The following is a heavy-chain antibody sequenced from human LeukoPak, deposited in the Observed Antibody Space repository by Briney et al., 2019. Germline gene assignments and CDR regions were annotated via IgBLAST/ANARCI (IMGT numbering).Heavy chain of an antibody. Sequence: GGSLRLSCAASGFTFSTAWMLWVGQAPGKGLEGVATIKQDGSEKHYLDYVKGRFTISRDNDENSLYLEMNSLRAEDTAVYSCVRGRGWYLDLWGRGTQVTVSS. CDR1: GFTFSTAW. V-gene: IGHV3-7*04. J-gene: IGHJ2*01. CDR3: VRGRGWYLDL. CDR2: IKQDGSEK.